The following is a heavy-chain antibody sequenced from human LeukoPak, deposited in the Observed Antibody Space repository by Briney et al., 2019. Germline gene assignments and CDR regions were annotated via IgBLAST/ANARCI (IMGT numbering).Heavy chain of an antibody. CDR3: VREDTPATANY. CDR1: GFNFANHA. CDR2: ISGGGDIT. Sequence: GGSLRLSRAASGFNFANHAMSWVRQTAGKGLEWVSAISGGGDITYYADSVKGRFTISRDNSKDTLFLQMHSLRPGDTAVYYCVREDTPATANYWGQGTLVTISS. D-gene: IGHD2-21*02. J-gene: IGHJ4*02. V-gene: IGHV3-23*01.